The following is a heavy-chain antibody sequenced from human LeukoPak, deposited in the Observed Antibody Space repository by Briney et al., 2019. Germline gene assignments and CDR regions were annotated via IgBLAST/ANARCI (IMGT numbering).Heavy chain of an antibody. Sequence: PSETLSLTCAVYGGSFSGYYWSWIRQPPGKGLEWIGEINHSGSTNYNPSLKSRVTISVDTSKNQFSLKLSSVTAADTAVYYCATLRRNYYGSGSYLSFDYWGQGTLVTVSS. CDR3: ATLRRNYYGSGSYLSFDY. J-gene: IGHJ4*02. V-gene: IGHV4-34*01. D-gene: IGHD3-10*01. CDR1: GGSFSGYY. CDR2: INHSGST.